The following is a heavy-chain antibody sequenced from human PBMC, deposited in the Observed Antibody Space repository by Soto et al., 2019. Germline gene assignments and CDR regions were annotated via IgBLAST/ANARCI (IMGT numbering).Heavy chain of an antibody. J-gene: IGHJ4*02. CDR2: IYHSGTT. CDR1: GYSIGIGSY. CDR3: ARDNYYFETTGYRNFDY. Sequence: KPSETLSLTCAVSGYSIGIGSYWGWIRQPPGKGLEWIATIYHSGTTFYNPSLKSRVSITVDTSNNQFSPKLTSVTAADTAVYYCARDNYYFETTGYRNFDYWSQGTLVTVSS. D-gene: IGHD3-22*01. V-gene: IGHV4-38-2*02.